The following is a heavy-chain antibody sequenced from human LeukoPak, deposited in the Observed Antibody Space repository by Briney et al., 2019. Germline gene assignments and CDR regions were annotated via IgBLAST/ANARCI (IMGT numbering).Heavy chain of an antibody. D-gene: IGHD5-18*01. Sequence: ASVTVSCKVSGYTLTELSMHWVRQAPGKGLEWMGGFDPEDGETIYAQKFQGRVTMTEDTSTDTAYMELSSLRSEDTAVYYCATAAVGYSYGSFDYWGQGTLVTVSS. V-gene: IGHV1-24*01. CDR2: FDPEDGET. CDR3: ATAAVGYSYGSFDY. J-gene: IGHJ4*02. CDR1: GYTLTELS.